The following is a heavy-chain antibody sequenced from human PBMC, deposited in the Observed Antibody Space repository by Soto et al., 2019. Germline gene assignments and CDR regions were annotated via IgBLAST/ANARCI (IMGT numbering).Heavy chain of an antibody. V-gene: IGHV3-15*07. CDR2: IKSESDGGTT. Sequence: GGSLRLSCAASGFTFSSYGIHWVRQAPGKGLEWVGRIKSESDGGTTAYAAPVKGRFTISRDDSKNTVYLQMNSLRTEDTALYYCMTDRQYRPAHWGQGT. D-gene: IGHD3-16*02. CDR1: GFTFSSYG. CDR3: MTDRQYRPAH. J-gene: IGHJ4*02.